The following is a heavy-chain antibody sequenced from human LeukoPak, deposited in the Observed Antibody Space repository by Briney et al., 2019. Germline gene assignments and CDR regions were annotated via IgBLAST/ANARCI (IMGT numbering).Heavy chain of an antibody. Sequence: GGSLRLSCAASGFTFDDYGMSWVRQAPGKGLEWVSGINWNGDSTGYADSVKGRFTISRDNAKNSLYLQMNSLRAEDTAVYYCARDRYYYGSGSPILGYWGQGTLVTVSS. J-gene: IGHJ4*02. V-gene: IGHV3-20*04. CDR3: ARDRYYYGSGSPILGY. CDR2: INWNGDST. D-gene: IGHD3-10*01. CDR1: GFTFDDYG.